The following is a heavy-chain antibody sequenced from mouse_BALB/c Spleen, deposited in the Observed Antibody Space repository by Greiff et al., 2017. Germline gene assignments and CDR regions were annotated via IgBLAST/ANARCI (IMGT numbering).Heavy chain of an antibody. CDR1: GYTFTSYY. CDR2: IYPGNVNT. J-gene: IGHJ3*01. Sequence: QVQLKESGPELVKPGASVRISCKASGYTFTSYYIHWVKQRPGQGLEWIGWIYPGNVNTKYNEKFKGKATLTADKSSSTAYMQLSSLTSEDSAVYFCARSGRYDEEAWFAYWGQGTLVTVSA. D-gene: IGHD2-14*01. CDR3: ARSGRYDEEAWFAY. V-gene: IGHV1S56*01.